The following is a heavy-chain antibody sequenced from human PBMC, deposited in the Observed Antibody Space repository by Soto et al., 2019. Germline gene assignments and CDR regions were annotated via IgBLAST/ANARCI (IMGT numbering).Heavy chain of an antibody. CDR3: ARDGGYSSGWSEAFDF. CDR2: IYSSGST. D-gene: IGHD6-13*01. J-gene: IGHJ3*01. CDR1: GGSISSYY. Sequence: SETLSLTCTVSGGSISSYYWSWIRQPPGKELEWIGYIYSSGSTQYNPSLKSRVTISVDTSRNQFSLKLTSVTAADTAVYYCARDGGYSSGWSEAFDFWGQGTMVTVSS. V-gene: IGHV4-59*01.